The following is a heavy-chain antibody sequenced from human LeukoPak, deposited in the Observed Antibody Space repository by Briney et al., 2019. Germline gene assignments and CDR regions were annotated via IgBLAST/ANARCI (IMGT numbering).Heavy chain of an antibody. CDR3: ANYGSGSYRFDP. V-gene: IGHV4-31*03. CDR1: GGSISSGGYY. D-gene: IGHD3-10*01. CDR2: IYYSGST. Sequence: SQTLSLTCTVSGGSISSGGYYWSWIRQHPGKDLEWIGYIYYSGSTYYNPSLKSRVTISVDTSKNQFSLKLSSVTAADTAVYYCANYGSGSYRFDPWGQGTLVTVSS. J-gene: IGHJ5*02.